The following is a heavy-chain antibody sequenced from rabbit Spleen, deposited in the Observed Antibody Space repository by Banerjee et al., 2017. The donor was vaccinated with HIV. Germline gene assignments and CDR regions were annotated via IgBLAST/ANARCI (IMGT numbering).Heavy chain of an antibody. J-gene: IGHJ6*01. V-gene: IGHV1S45*01. Sequence: QEQLEESGGGLVTPGASLTLTCKASGIDFSSYNFICWVRQAPKKGLEWIACIDIGSRDFTYYASWAKGRFIISKTSSTTVTLQMTSLTVADTAAYFCARDTGSSFSTYGMDLWGQGTLVTVS. D-gene: IGHD8-1*01. CDR1: GIDFSSYNF. CDR3: ARDTGSSFSTYGMDL. CDR2: IDIGSRDFT.